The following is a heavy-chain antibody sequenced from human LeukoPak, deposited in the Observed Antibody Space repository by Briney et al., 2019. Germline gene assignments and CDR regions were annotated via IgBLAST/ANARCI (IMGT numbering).Heavy chain of an antibody. Sequence: PSETLSLTCTVSGGSISSGSYYWSWIRQPAGKGLEWIGRIYISGSTNYNPSLKSRVTISVDTSKKQFSLKLSSVTAADTAVYYCAREYSSSSLAFHIWGQGTMVTVSS. V-gene: IGHV4-61*02. CDR3: AREYSSSSLAFHI. D-gene: IGHD6-6*01. CDR2: IYISGST. CDR1: GGSISSGSYY. J-gene: IGHJ3*02.